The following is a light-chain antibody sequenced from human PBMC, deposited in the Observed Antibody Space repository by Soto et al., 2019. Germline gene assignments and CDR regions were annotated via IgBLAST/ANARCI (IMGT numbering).Light chain of an antibody. CDR2: DAS. V-gene: IGKV1-33*01. J-gene: IGKJ4*01. CDR3: QQYDNLPRLT. CDR1: EDISSY. Sequence: DIQMTQSPSSLSASVGDRVTIACQASEDISSYLNWYQRKPGKAPKLLIYDASKLETGVPPRFSGSGSVTYFTFTISSLQPEDIATYYCQQYDNLPRLTFGGGTKVEIK.